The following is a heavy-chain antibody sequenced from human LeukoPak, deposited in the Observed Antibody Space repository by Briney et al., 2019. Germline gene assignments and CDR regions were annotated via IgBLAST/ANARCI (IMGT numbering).Heavy chain of an antibody. CDR1: GFTFSSYA. Sequence: PGGSLRLSCAASGFTFSSYAMSWVRQAPGKGLEWVSAISGSGGSTYYADSVKGRFTISRDSSKNTLYLQMNSLRAEDTAVYYCAKDRSIAAAGTQYFQHWGQGTLVTVSS. D-gene: IGHD6-13*01. J-gene: IGHJ1*01. V-gene: IGHV3-23*01. CDR2: ISGSGGST. CDR3: AKDRSIAAAGTQYFQH.